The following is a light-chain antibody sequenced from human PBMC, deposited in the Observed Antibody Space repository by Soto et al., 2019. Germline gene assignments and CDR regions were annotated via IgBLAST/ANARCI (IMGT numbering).Light chain of an antibody. V-gene: IGLV4-69*01. J-gene: IGLJ3*02. CDR1: SGHSTYA. CDR2: LDSDGSH. Sequence: QLVLTQSPSASASLGASVKLTGTRSSGHSTYAIAWHQQQPEKGPRYLMKLDSDGSHSKGDGIPDRFSGSSSGAERYRTSSSIQSEDEADYYCQTWATGTDWVFGGGTKVTVL. CDR3: QTWATGTDWV.